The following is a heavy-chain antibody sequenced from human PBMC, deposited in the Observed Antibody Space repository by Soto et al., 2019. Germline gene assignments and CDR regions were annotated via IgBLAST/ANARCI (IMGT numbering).Heavy chain of an antibody. D-gene: IGHD4-17*01. CDR2: VSGTGGSA. Sequence: EVQLLESGGGLVRPGGSLRLSCAASGFTLSSYAMTWVRQAPGKGLEWVSGVSGTGGSAYYADSVKGRFTISRDKSTNTLYLPMNSLRAEDTAVYYGARVSAYSDYDLEYWGQGTLVTVSS. J-gene: IGHJ4*02. CDR3: ARVSAYSDYDLEY. CDR1: GFTLSSYA. V-gene: IGHV3-23*01.